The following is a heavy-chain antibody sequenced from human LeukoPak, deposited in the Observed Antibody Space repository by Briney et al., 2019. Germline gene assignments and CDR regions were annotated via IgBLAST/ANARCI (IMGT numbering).Heavy chain of an antibody. D-gene: IGHD3-22*01. Sequence: PGGSLRLSCAASGFTFSNAWMSWVRQAPGKGLEWVGRIKSKTDGGTTDYAAPVKGRFTISRDDSENTLYLQMNSLKTEDTAVYYCTTDSYYYDSSGYFRAAFDIWGQGTMVTVSS. CDR1: GFTFSNAW. CDR3: TTDSYYYDSSGYFRAAFDI. CDR2: IKSKTDGGTT. V-gene: IGHV3-15*01. J-gene: IGHJ3*02.